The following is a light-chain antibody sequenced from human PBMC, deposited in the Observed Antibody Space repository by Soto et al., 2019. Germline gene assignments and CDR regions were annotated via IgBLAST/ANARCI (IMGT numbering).Light chain of an antibody. CDR2: RNN. V-gene: IGLV1-47*01. CDR3: AAWDDSLSGVV. J-gene: IGLJ2*01. CDR1: SSNIGSNY. Sequence: QSVLTQPPSASGTPGQRVTISCSGSSSNIGSNYVYWYQQLPGTAPKLLIYRNNQRPSGVPDRSSGSKSGTSASLVLSGLRSEDEADYYCAAWDDSLSGVVFGGGTKLTVL.